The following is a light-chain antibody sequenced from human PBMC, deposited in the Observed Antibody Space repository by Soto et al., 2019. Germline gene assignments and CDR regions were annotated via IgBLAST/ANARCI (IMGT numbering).Light chain of an antibody. CDR1: QSVSRSY. Sequence: EIVLTQSPGTLSLSPGERATLSCRASQSVSRSYLAWYQQKPGQPPRLLIYGASNRATGIPDRFSGSGSGTDFTLTIGRLEPEDFAVYYCQQYASSPLTFGGGTKVEIK. CDR2: GAS. CDR3: QQYASSPLT. V-gene: IGKV3-20*01. J-gene: IGKJ4*01.